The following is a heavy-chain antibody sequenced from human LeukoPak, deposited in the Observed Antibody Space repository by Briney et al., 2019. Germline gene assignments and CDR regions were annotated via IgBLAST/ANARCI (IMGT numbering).Heavy chain of an antibody. Sequence: SQTLSLTCAISGDSVSSNSAAWNWIRQSPSRGLEWLGRTYYRSKWYNDYAVSVKSRITINPDTSKNQFSLQLNSVTTEDTAVYYCARVVGSYYYGSGEKYYYYGMDVWGQGTTVTVSS. V-gene: IGHV6-1*01. D-gene: IGHD3-10*01. J-gene: IGHJ6*02. CDR3: ARVVGSYYYGSGEKYYYYGMDV. CDR1: GDSVSSNSAA. CDR2: TYYRSKWYN.